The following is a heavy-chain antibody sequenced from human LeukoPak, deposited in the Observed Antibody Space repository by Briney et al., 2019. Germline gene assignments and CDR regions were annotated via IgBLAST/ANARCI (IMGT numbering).Heavy chain of an antibody. D-gene: IGHD3-10*01. CDR3: ARYNYGSGTSFDP. V-gene: IGHV3-48*03. CDR2: ISSSGSTI. J-gene: IGHJ5*02. Sequence: GGSLRLSCAASGFTFSSYELIWVRQAPGKGLEWVSYISSSGSTIYYADSVKGRFTISRDNATNSLYLQMTSLRVEDTAVFYCARYNYGSGTSFDPWGQGTLVTVSS. CDR1: GFTFSSYE.